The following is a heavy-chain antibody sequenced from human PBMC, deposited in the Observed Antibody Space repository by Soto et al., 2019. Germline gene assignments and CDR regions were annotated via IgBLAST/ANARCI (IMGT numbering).Heavy chain of an antibody. CDR1: GFTFSSYG. J-gene: IGHJ4*02. CDR3: ARGEAAAAGTSPFDY. D-gene: IGHD6-13*01. V-gene: IGHV3-33*01. Sequence: QVQLVESGGGVVQPGRSLRLSCAASGFTFSSYGMHWVRQAPGKGLEWVAVIWYDGSNKYYADSVKGRFTISRDNSKNTRYLQMNSLRAEDTAVYYCARGEAAAAGTSPFDYWGQGTLVTVSS. CDR2: IWYDGSNK.